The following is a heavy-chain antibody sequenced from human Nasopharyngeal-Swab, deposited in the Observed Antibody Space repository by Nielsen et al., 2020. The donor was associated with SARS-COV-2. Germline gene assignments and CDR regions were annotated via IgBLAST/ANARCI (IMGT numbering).Heavy chain of an antibody. CDR3: ASGRVVPAAMPNY. Sequence: ASVKVSCKASGYTFNNYSMHWVRQAPGQRLEWMGWIIAGTGNTKYSQKLQGRVTITRDTSASTAYMDLSSLRSEDTAVYYCASGRVVPAAMPNYWGQGTLVTVS. CDR1: GYTFNNYS. J-gene: IGHJ4*02. D-gene: IGHD2-2*01. V-gene: IGHV1-3*01. CDR2: IIAGTGNT.